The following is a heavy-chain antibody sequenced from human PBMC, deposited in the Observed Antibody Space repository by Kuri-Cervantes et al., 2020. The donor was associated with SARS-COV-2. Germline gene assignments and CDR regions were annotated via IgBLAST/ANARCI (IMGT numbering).Heavy chain of an antibody. CDR3: ASLGDAGDLSPPFDY. Sequence: KISCKASGGTFSSYAISWVRQAPGQGLEWMGGIIPIFGTANYAQKFQGRVTITADESTSTAYKELSSLRSEDTAVYYCASLGDAGDLSPPFDYWGQGTLVTVSS. CDR2: IIPIFGTA. D-gene: IGHD3-16*01. CDR1: GGTFSSYA. V-gene: IGHV1-69*01. J-gene: IGHJ4*02.